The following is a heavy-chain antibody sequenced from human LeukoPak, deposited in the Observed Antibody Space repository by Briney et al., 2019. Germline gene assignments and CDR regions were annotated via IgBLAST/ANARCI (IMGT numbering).Heavy chain of an antibody. CDR3: ARGLSSSRRTYYYYYMDV. CDR1: GGSFSGYY. Sequence: SETLSLTCAVYGGSFSGYYWSWIRQPPPKGLDWIGEINHSGSTNYNPSLKSRVTISVDTSKNQFSLKLSSVTAADTAVYYCARGLSSSRRTYYYYYMDVWGKGTTVTVSS. J-gene: IGHJ6*03. CDR2: INHSGST. D-gene: IGHD6-13*01. V-gene: IGHV4-34*01.